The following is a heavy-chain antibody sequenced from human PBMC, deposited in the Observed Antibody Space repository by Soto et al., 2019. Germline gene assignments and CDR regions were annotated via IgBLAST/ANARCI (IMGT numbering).Heavy chain of an antibody. Sequence: SVKVSCKASGGTFDSYVISWLRQAPGQGLEWMGGIMPIFGTPNYAQKFRGRVTISADESTSTAYLELSSLTSDDTAVYYCARVHSSGIFYFVDPWGQGTLVTVSS. V-gene: IGHV1-69*13. CDR3: ARVHSSGIFYFVDP. J-gene: IGHJ5*02. CDR1: GGTFDSYV. CDR2: IMPIFGTP. D-gene: IGHD3-10*01.